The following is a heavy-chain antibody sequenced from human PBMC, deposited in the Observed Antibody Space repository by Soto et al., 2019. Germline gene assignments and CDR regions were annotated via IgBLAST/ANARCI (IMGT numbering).Heavy chain of an antibody. CDR1: GGTISSYA. V-gene: IGHV1-69*06. Sequence: QVQLVQSGAEVKKPGSSVKVSCKASGGTISSYAISWVRQATGQGLEWMGGIIPMFDTENYAQKFQGRVTITADKSTSTAFMDLTSLRYEDTAVYYCARGHFDWSTRTYGAFDIWGQGIMVTVSS. D-gene: IGHD3-9*01. J-gene: IGHJ3*02. CDR3: ARGHFDWSTRTYGAFDI. CDR2: IIPMFDTE.